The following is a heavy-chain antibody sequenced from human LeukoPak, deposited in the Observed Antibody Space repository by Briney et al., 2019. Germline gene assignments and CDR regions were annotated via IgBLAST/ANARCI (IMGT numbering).Heavy chain of an antibody. V-gene: IGHV1-8*01. J-gene: IGHJ4*02. Sequence: GASVKVSCKASGYTLTSYDINWVRQATGQGLEWMGWMNPNSGNTGYAQKFQGRVTMTRNTSISTAYMELSSLRSEDTAVYYCAILWFGELLYDYWGQGTLVTVSS. CDR1: GYTLTSYD. D-gene: IGHD3-10*01. CDR3: AILWFGELLYDY. CDR2: MNPNSGNT.